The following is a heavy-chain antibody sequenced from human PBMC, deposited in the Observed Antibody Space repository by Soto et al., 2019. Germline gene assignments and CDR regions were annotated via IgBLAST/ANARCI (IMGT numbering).Heavy chain of an antibody. CDR3: ARSSDFSSASDS. V-gene: IGHV1-3*01. D-gene: IGHD3-3*01. Sequence: GSVKVSCKASGYTFTTYILHWVRQAPGQRLEWMGWINAGNGNTMYSQKFQGKVTITRDTSASTAYMELSSLTSEDTAVYYCARSSDFSSASDSWGQGTLVTVSS. CDR2: INAGNGNT. CDR1: GYTFTTYI. J-gene: IGHJ5*01.